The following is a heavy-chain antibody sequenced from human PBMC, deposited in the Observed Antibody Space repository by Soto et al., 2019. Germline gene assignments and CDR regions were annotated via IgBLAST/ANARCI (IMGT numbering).Heavy chain of an antibody. D-gene: IGHD3-9*01. Sequence: PGESLKISCKGSGYSFPNYWISWVRQMPGKGLEWMGRINPSDSYINYSPSLQGQVTISADKSISTAYLQWSRLKASDTAMYYCSIHYYDVLIGSPSEYYFDSWGPGTLVTVS. CDR2: INPSDSYI. V-gene: IGHV5-10-1*01. CDR1: GYSFPNYW. J-gene: IGHJ4*02. CDR3: SIHYYDVLIGSPSEYYFDS.